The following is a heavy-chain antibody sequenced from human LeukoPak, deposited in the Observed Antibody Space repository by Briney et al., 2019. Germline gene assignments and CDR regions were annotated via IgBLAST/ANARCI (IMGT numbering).Heavy chain of an antibody. CDR1: GGSISSYY. Sequence: PSETLSLTCTVSGGSISSYYWSWIRQPPGRGLEWIGYIYYSGSTNYNPSLKSRVTISVDTSKNQFSLKLGSVTAAATAVYYCARQTAIVGATLDYWGQGTLVTVSS. CDR3: ARQTAIVGATLDY. J-gene: IGHJ4*02. D-gene: IGHD1-26*01. CDR2: IYYSGST. V-gene: IGHV4-59*08.